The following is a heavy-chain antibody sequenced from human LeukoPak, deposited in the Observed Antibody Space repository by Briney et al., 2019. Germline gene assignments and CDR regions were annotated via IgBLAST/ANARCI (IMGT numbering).Heavy chain of an antibody. CDR1: GYIFTGYY. D-gene: IGHD3-10*01. CDR2: LDPNCGGT. V-gene: IGHV1-2*02. J-gene: IGHJ4*02. Sequence: ASVKVSCKASGYIFTGYYIHWVRPAPGQGLDWLGWLDPNCGGTKYAQKFEGRVTMTSDTSIITAYMELSRLRSDDTAFYYCARDINYWGQGTLVAVSS. CDR3: ARDINY.